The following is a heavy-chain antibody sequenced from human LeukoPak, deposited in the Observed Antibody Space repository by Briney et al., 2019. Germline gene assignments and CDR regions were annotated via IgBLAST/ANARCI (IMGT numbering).Heavy chain of an antibody. CDR1: GFTFDDYG. D-gene: IGHD4-23*01. CDR3: ARSTAYGGNSGGNWFDP. J-gene: IGHJ5*02. Sequence: PLGSLRLSCAASGFTFDDYGMSWGRQAPGKGLWWVSGINWNGGSTGYAYSVKGRFTISRNNAKNSLYLQINSLRAEDTALSHCARSTAYGGNSGGNWFDPWGQGTLVTVSS. V-gene: IGHV3-20*01. CDR2: INWNGGST.